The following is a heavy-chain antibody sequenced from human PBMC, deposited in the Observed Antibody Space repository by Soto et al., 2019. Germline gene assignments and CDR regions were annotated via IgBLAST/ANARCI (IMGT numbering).Heavy chain of an antibody. J-gene: IGHJ5*02. CDR1: GGSISSYH. D-gene: IGHD3-16*01. Sequence: SETLSLTCTVSGGSISSYHWSWIRQPPGKGLEWIGYIYYSGSTNYNPSLKSRVTISVDTSKNQFSLKLSSVTAADTAVYYCGRQIMTNWFDPWGQGTLVTVSS. V-gene: IGHV4-59*08. CDR3: GRQIMTNWFDP. CDR2: IYYSGST.